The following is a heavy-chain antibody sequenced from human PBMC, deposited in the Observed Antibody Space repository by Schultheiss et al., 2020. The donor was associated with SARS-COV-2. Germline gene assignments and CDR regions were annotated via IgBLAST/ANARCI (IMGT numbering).Heavy chain of an antibody. CDR3: ARDLHSSSSNPYPTQYYFDY. D-gene: IGHD6-13*01. J-gene: IGHJ4*02. Sequence: ASVKVSCKASGYTFTGYYMHWVRQAPGQGLEWMGWINPNSGGTNYAQKFQGWVTMTRDTSISTAYMELSRLRSDDTAVYYCARDLHSSSSNPYPTQYYFDYWGQGTLVTVSS. CDR2: INPNSGGT. V-gene: IGHV1-2*04. CDR1: GYTFTGYY.